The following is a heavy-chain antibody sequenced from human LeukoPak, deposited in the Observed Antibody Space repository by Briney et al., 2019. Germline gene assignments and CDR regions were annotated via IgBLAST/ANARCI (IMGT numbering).Heavy chain of an antibody. J-gene: IGHJ4*02. CDR2: IIPIFGTA. CDR3: ARYYSGWYYFDY. CDR1: GGTFSSYA. D-gene: IGHD6-19*01. V-gene: IGHV1-69*06. Sequence: SVKVSCKASGGTFSSYAISWVRQAPGQGLEWMGGIIPIFGTANYAQKFQGRVTITADKSTSTAYMELSSLRSEDTAVYYCARYYSGWYYFDYWGQGTLVTVSS.